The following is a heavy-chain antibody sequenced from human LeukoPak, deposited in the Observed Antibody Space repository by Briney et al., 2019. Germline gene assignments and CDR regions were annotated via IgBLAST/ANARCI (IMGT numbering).Heavy chain of an antibody. CDR3: ARDPVCDH. CDR2: ISSSGTTI. Sequence: GGSPRLSCATSGFTFSSYEMNWVRQAPGKGLEWVSYISSSGTTIYYADSVKGRFTISRDNAKNSLYLQMNSLRAEDTAVYYCARDPVCDHWGQGTLVTVSS. J-gene: IGHJ4*02. V-gene: IGHV3-48*03. CDR1: GFTFSSYE.